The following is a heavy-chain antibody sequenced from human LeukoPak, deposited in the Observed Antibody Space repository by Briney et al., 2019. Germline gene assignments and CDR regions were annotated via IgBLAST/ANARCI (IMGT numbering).Heavy chain of an antibody. J-gene: IGHJ6*04. D-gene: IGHD3-10*02. V-gene: IGHV3-66*01. CDR2: IYSGGST. CDR3: AELGITMIGGV. CDR1: GFTFSDYY. Sequence: GGSLRLSCAASGFTFSDYYMSWIRQAPGKGLEWVSVIYSGGSTYYADSVKGRFTISRDNAKSSLYLQMNSLRAEDTAVYYCAELGITMIGGVWGKGTTVTISS.